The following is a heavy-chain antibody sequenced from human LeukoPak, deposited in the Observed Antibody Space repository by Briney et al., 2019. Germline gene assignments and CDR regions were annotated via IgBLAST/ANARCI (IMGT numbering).Heavy chain of an antibody. CDR3: AKHRLVRALFTDYYFDY. CDR1: EFTFSSFA. D-gene: IGHD3-10*01. V-gene: IGHV3-23*01. J-gene: IGHJ4*02. CDR2: ISVNGGST. Sequence: PGGSLRLSCAASEFTFSSFAMSWVRQAPGKGLEWVSSISVNGGSTYYADSVKGRFTISRDDSKNTLYLQMNSLRAADTAVYYCAKHRLVRALFTDYYFDYWGQGTLVTVSS.